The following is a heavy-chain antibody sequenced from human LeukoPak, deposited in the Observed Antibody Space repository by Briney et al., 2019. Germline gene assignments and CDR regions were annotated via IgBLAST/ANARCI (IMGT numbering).Heavy chain of an antibody. CDR2: IHTSGST. V-gene: IGHV4-61*02. CDR3: ARGPKYSSSWYEGGWYFDY. Sequence: PSETLSLTCTVSGGAINSGSYHWSWLRQPAGTGLEWIGRIHTSGSTNYNPSLNSRVTISLDTSKNQFSLKLSSVTAADTAVYYCARGPKYSSSWYEGGWYFDYWGQGTLVTVSS. CDR1: GGAINSGSYH. D-gene: IGHD6-13*01. J-gene: IGHJ4*02.